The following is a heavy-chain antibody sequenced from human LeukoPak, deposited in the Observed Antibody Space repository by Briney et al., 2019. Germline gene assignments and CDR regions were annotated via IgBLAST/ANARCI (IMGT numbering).Heavy chain of an antibody. V-gene: IGHV3-7*01. J-gene: IGHJ4*02. D-gene: IGHD3-22*01. CDR3: ARGSTYYDSSGQVPFDY. CDR2: IKQDGSVK. CDR1: GFTFSGYW. Sequence: PGGSLRLSCAASGFTFSGYWMHWVRQAPGKGLEWVANIKQDGSVKYYVDSVKGRFTISRDNAKNSLFLQMNSLRAEDTAVYYCARGSTYYDSSGQVPFDYWGQGTLVTVSS.